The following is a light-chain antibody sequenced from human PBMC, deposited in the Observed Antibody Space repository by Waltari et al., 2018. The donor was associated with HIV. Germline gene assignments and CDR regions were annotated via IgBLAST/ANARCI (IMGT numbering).Light chain of an antibody. J-gene: IGLJ2*01. CDR3: QSAGSGGTSVV. CDR2: KDN. Sequence: SNELTQPPSVSVSPGQTARIACYGNELTSQSVPWYQRKAGQAPVLVMCKDNERPLGISERISGSRSGATVTLTISEVQAEDEADYYCQSAGSGGTSVVFGSGTKLTV. V-gene: IGLV3-25*03. CDR1: ELTSQS.